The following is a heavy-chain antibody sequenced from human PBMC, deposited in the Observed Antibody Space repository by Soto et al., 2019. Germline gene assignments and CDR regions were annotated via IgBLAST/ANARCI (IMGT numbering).Heavy chain of an antibody. CDR1: GFTFSSYS. CDR2: ISSSSSYI. Sequence: EVQLVESGGGLVKPGGSLRLSCAASGFTFSSYSMNWVRQAPGKGLEWVSSISSSSSYIYYADSVKGRFTISRDNAKNSLYLQMTSLSAEDTAVYYGARDRRGGSYGMDVWGQGTTVTVSS. D-gene: IGHD3-16*01. CDR3: ARDRRGGSYGMDV. V-gene: IGHV3-21*01. J-gene: IGHJ6*02.